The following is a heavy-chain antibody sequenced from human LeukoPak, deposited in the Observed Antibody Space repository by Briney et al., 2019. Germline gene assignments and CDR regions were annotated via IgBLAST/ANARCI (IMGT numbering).Heavy chain of an antibody. CDR3: APLPGSSWPFDP. Sequence: GSLRLSCAASGFTFSSYAMSWVRQAPGKGLEWVSAISGSGGSTYYADSVKGRFTISRDNSKNTLYLQMNSLRAEDTAVYYCAPLPGSSWPFDPWGQGTLVTVSS. J-gene: IGHJ5*02. V-gene: IGHV3-23*01. D-gene: IGHD6-13*01. CDR1: GFTFSSYA. CDR2: ISGSGGST.